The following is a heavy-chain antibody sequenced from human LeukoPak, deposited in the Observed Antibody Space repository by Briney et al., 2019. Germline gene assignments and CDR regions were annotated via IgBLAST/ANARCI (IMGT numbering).Heavy chain of an antibody. CDR1: GYTFTSYY. D-gene: IGHD3-9*01. CDR2: INPSGGST. J-gene: IGHJ4*01. CDR3: AMAPPYFAPYYFDY. V-gene: IGHV1-46*01. Sequence: ASVKVSCKASGYTFTSYYMRWVRQAPGQGLEWMGIINPSGGSTSYAQAFQGRVTMTSDMSTSTVYMDLRRLSIEDTAAYSSAMAPPYFAPYYFDYWGQGTLVNVSS.